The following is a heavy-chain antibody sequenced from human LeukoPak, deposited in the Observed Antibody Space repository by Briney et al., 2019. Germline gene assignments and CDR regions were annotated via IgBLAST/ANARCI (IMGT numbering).Heavy chain of an antibody. CDR2: IYSGDTT. J-gene: IGHJ5*02. Sequence: GGSLRLSCTASGFSFNNNYISWVRQAPGRGLEWVSVIYSGDTTFYADSVKDRFTISRDNSKNTVYLQMNNLRGEDTAMYYCVREFYGPWGQGTLVTVSS. CDR3: VREFYGP. CDR1: GFSFNNNY. D-gene: IGHD4-17*01. V-gene: IGHV3-66*01.